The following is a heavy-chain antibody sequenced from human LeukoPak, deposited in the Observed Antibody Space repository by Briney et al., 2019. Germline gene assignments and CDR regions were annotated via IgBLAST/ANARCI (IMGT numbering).Heavy chain of an antibody. CDR2: MNPNSGNT. V-gene: IGHV1-8*03. CDR1: GYTFTSYD. Sequence: ASVKVSCKASGYTFTSYDINWVRQATGQGLEWMGWMNPNSGNTGYAQKLQGRVTITRNTSISTAYMELRSLRSDDTAVYYCAREQDDSSSSSSFDYWGQGTLVTVSS. CDR3: AREQDDSSSSSSFDY. D-gene: IGHD6-6*01. J-gene: IGHJ4*02.